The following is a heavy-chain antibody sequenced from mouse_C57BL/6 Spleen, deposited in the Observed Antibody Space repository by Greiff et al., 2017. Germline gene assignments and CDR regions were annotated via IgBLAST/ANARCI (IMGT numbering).Heavy chain of an antibody. Sequence: EVQGVESGGDLVKPGGSLKLSCAASGFTFSSYGMSWVRQTPDKRLEWVATISSGGSYTYYPDSVKGRFTISRDNAKNTLYLQMSSLKSEDTAMYYCASLYSNYGGYWGQGTTLTVSS. CDR1: GFTFSSYG. CDR2: ISSGGSYT. D-gene: IGHD2-5*01. CDR3: ASLYSNYGGY. J-gene: IGHJ2*01. V-gene: IGHV5-6*01.